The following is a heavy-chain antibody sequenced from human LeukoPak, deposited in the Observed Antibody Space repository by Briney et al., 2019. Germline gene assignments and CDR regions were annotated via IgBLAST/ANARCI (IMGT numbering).Heavy chain of an antibody. J-gene: IGHJ4*02. CDR1: GGSISSSNW. D-gene: IGHD1-1*01. V-gene: IGHV4-4*02. CDR3: ARTYYRNAPAVRY. Sequence: SGTLSLTCSVSGGSISSSNWWSWVRQPSGKGLEWIGEIYHSGSTNYNPSLKSRVTISVDTSKNQFSLKLSSVTAADTAVYYCARTYYRNAPAVRYWGQGTLVTVSS. CDR2: IYHSGST.